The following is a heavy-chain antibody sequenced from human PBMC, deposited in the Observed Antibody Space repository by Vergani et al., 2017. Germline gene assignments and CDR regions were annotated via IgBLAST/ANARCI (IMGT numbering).Heavy chain of an antibody. Sequence: QVQLVQSGAEVKKPGSSVKVSCKASGGTFSSYAISWVRQAPGQGLEWMGGIITIFGTANYSQKFQGRVTNTADESTRTAYLERSSLRSEDTAVDYCAGAGVGPSYYYYMDVWGKGTTVTVSS. CDR1: GGTFSSYA. J-gene: IGHJ6*03. CDR2: IITIFGTA. V-gene: IGHV1-69*01. CDR3: AGAGVGPSYYYYMDV. D-gene: IGHD3-3*01.